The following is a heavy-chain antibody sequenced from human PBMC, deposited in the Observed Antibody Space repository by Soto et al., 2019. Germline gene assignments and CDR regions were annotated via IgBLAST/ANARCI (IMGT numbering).Heavy chain of an antibody. CDR1: GFTFSSYG. D-gene: IGHD6-13*01. CDR3: ARSKVSSSWYYFDS. V-gene: IGHV3-33*01. CDR2: IWYDGSNK. Sequence: QVQLVESGGGVVQPGRSLRLSCAASGFTFSSYGMHWVRQAPGKGLEWVAVIWYDGSNKYYADSVKGRFTISRDNSKNTLYLQMNSLRAEDTAVYYCARSKVSSSWYYFDSWGQGTLVTVSS. J-gene: IGHJ4*02.